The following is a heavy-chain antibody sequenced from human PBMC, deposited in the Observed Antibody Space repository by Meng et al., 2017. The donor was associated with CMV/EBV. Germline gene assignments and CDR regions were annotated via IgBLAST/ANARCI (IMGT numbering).Heavy chain of an antibody. V-gene: IGHV3-7*01. CDR3: ARARGGRSYYYDSSGYYSAYRGGAFDI. D-gene: IGHD3-22*01. J-gene: IGHJ3*02. Sequence: GGSLRLSCAASGFTFSSYWMSWVRQAPGKGLEWVANIKQDGSEKYYVDSVKGRFTISRDNSKNTLYLQMNSLRAEDTAVYYCARARGGRSYYYDSSGYYSAYRGGAFDIWGQGTMVTVSS. CDR2: IKQDGSEK. CDR1: GFTFSSYW.